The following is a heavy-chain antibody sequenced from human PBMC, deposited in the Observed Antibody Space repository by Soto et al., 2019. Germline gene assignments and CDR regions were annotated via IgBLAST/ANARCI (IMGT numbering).Heavy chain of an antibody. CDR2: ISYDGSNK. V-gene: IGHV3-30-3*01. CDR3: ARDRYYDFWSGYYSVDWFDP. J-gene: IGHJ5*02. D-gene: IGHD3-3*01. Sequence: GSLRLSCAASGFTFSSYAMHWVRQAPGKGLEWVAVISYDGSNKYYADSVKGRFTISRDNSKNTLYLQMNSLRAEDTAVYYCARDRYYDFWSGYYSVDWFDPWGQGTLVTVSS. CDR1: GFTFSSYA.